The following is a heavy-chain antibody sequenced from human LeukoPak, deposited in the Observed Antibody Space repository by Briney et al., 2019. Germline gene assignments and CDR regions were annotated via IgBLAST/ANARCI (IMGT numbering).Heavy chain of an antibody. D-gene: IGHD3/OR15-3a*01. CDR3: ARKKERGLVHCLDY. J-gene: IGHJ4*02. Sequence: KFQGRVTITRDTSASTAYMELSSLRSGDTAVYYCARKKERGLVHCLDYWGQGTLVTVSS. V-gene: IGHV1-3*01.